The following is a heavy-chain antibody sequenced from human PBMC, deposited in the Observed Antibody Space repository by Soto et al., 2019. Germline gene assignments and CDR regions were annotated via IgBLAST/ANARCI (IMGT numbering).Heavy chain of an antibody. J-gene: IGHJ4*02. Sequence: QVQLVESGGGVVQPGRSLRLSCAASGFTFSSYGMHWVRQAPGKGLEWVAVIWYDGSNKYYTDSVKGRFTISRDNSKNTLYLQMNSLRAEDTAVYYCARDSAAAGTNYFDYWGQGTLVTVSS. CDR2: IWYDGSNK. V-gene: IGHV3-33*01. CDR3: ARDSAAAGTNYFDY. CDR1: GFTFSSYG. D-gene: IGHD6-13*01.